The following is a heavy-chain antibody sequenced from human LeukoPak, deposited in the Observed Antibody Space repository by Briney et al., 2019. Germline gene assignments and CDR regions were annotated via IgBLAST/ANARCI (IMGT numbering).Heavy chain of an antibody. D-gene: IGHD3-9*01. CDR2: INHSGST. V-gene: IGHV4-34*01. Sequence: SETLSLTCAVYGGSFSGYYWSWIRQPPGKGLEWIGDINHSGSTKYNPSLKSRVTVSVDTSKNQFSLKLSSVTAADTAVYYCARVDPYDILTGYYSFIIDYWGQGTLVTVSS. CDR1: GGSFSGYY. CDR3: ARVDPYDILTGYYSFIIDY. J-gene: IGHJ4*02.